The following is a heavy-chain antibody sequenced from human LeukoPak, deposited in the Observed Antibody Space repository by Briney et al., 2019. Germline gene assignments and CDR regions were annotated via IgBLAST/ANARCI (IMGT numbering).Heavy chain of an antibody. V-gene: IGHV4-61*02. D-gene: IGHD5-18*01. CDR1: GGSISSGSYY. CDR3: ARERGYRGGPTDY. J-gene: IGHJ4*02. Sequence: SETLSLTCTVSGGSISSGSYYWSWIRQPAGKGLEWIGRIYTSGSTNYNPSLKSRVTISVDTSKNQFSLKLSSVTAVDTAVYYCARERGYRGGPTDYWGQGTLVTVSS. CDR2: IYTSGST.